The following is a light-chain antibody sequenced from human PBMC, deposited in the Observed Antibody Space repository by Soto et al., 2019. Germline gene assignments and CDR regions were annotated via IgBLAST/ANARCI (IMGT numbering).Light chain of an antibody. J-gene: IGKJ1*01. V-gene: IGKV3-20*01. CDR1: QTISSNN. CDR3: PQFGSWT. Sequence: EIVLTQSPGTLSVSPGERATLSCRASQTISSNNLAWYQQKPVQAPSRLIYGTSSRATGIPDRCSGNGSGTYFTLTITRLEPDDSAMYYWPQFGSWTFGQGTKVEI. CDR2: GTS.